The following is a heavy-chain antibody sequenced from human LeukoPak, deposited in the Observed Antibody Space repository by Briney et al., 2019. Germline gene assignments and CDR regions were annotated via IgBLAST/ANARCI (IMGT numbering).Heavy chain of an antibody. V-gene: IGHV3-9*01. CDR1: GFTFDDYA. D-gene: IGHD5-18*01. J-gene: IGHJ4*02. CDR3: VKVYGYSYGYIDY. Sequence: GRSPRLSCAASGFTFDDYAVHWVRQAPGKGLEWVSGISWNSGDIGYADSGKGRFTISRDNAKNSLYLQMNSLRAEDTALYYCVKVYGYSYGYIDYWGQGTLVTVSP. CDR2: ISWNSGDI.